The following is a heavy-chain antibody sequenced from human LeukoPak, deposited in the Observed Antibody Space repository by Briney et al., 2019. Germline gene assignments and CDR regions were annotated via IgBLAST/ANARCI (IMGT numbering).Heavy chain of an antibody. CDR2: TYFRSKWYN. CDR1: EDSVSSNSAA. V-gene: IGHV6-1*01. D-gene: IGHD2-15*01. CDR3: AGDRPIVVVVAANYYYYYYGMDV. Sequence: SQTLSLTCAISEDSVSSNSAAWNWIRQSPSRGLEWLGRTYFRSKWYNDYAVSVKSRITINPDTSKNQFSLQLNSATPEDTAVYYCAGDRPIVVVVAANYYYYYYGMDVWGKGTTVTVSS. J-gene: IGHJ6*04.